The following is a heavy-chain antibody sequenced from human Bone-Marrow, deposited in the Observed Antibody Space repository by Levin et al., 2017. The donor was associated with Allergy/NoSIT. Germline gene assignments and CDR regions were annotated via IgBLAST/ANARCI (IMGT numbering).Heavy chain of an antibody. D-gene: IGHD2-15*01. CDR3: AKDLSFCSGVSCYHYSGMDV. CDR1: GFTFSNYA. V-gene: IGHV3-30*14. Sequence: GGSLRLSCVASGFTFSNYAVHWVRQAPGKGLEWVAVIAYDGDLQYYADSVKGRFTISRDNSKNTLFLQMTGLTPDDTAIYYCAKDLSFCSGVSCYHYSGMDVWGQGTTVNVS. CDR2: IAYDGDLQ. J-gene: IGHJ6*02.